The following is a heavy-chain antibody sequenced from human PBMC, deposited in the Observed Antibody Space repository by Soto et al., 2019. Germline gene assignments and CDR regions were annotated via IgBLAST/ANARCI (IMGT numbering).Heavy chain of an antibody. D-gene: IGHD6-13*01. V-gene: IGHV4-61*01. CDR2: IYYSGST. J-gene: IGHJ4*02. CDR3: ARRSSSWYHPFDY. CDR1: GGSVSSGSYY. Sequence: QVQLQESGPGLVKPSETLSLTCTVSGGSVSSGSYYWSWIRQPPGKVLEWIGYIYYSGSTNYNPSLKSRVTISVDTSKNQFSLKLSSVTAADTAVYYCARRSSSWYHPFDYWGQGTLVTVSS.